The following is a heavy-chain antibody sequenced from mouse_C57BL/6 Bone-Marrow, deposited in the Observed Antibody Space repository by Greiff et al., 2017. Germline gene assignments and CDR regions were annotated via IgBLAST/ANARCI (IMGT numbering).Heavy chain of an antibody. CDR1: GYTFTDYY. V-gene: IGHV1-26*01. D-gene: IGHD2-3*01. J-gene: IGHJ4*01. CDR3: AREGFDGYLYYDAMDY. CDR2: INPNNGGT. Sequence: EVQLQQSGPELVKPGASVTISCKASGYTFTDYYMNWVKQSHGKSLEWIGDINPNNGGTSYNQKFKGKATLTVDKSSSTAYMELRSLTSEDSAVYYCAREGFDGYLYYDAMDYWGQGTSVTVSS.